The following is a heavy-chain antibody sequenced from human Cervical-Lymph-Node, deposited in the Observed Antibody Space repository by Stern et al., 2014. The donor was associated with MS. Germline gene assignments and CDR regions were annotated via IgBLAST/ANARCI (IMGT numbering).Heavy chain of an antibody. CDR2: ITPLLDAT. V-gene: IGHV1-69*01. J-gene: IGHJ4*02. Sequence: VQLVESGAEVKKPGSSVKVSCPTSGGTFSTFAIGWVRQAPGQGLEWMGGITPLLDATNYAQKFQGRLTITADESTRTAYMDLSSLRPDDTAMYYCARGDSEAPIYYFDYWGQGTLVTVSS. CDR3: ARGDSEAPIYYFDY. D-gene: IGHD2-21*01. CDR1: GGTFSTFA.